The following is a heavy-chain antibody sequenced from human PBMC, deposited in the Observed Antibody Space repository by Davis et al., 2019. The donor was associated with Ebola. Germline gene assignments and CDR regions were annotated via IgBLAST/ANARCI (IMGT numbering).Heavy chain of an antibody. V-gene: IGHV3-33*06. J-gene: IGHJ4*02. D-gene: IGHD5-24*01. CDR1: GFTFSSYG. CDR3: AKDRRGYNSAADY. CDR2: ICYDGSNK. Sequence: GGSLRLSCAASGFTFSSYGMHWVRQPPGKGLEWVAVICYDGSNKYYADSVKGRFTISRDNSKNTLYLQMNSLGADDTAVYYCAKDRRGYNSAADYWGQGTLVTVSS.